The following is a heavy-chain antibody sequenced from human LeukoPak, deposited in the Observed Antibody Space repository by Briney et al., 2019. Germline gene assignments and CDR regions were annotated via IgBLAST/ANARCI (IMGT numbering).Heavy chain of an antibody. CDR3: ARHPDSSGYYIGY. Sequence: ETLSLTRAVSVYSLSRGYYWGWIPQPPGKGLEWIGSFSHSGTTFYNPSLKSRVTISVDTSKNQFSLKLSSVTAADTAVYYCARHPDSSGYYIGYWGQGTLVTVSS. D-gene: IGHD3-22*01. CDR1: VYSLSRGYY. V-gene: IGHV4-38-2*01. CDR2: FSHSGTT. J-gene: IGHJ4*02.